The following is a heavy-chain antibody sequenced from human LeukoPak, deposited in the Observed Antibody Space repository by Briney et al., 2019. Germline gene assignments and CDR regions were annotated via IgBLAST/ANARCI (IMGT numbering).Heavy chain of an antibody. CDR3: ARGVYYYYHMDV. J-gene: IGHJ6*03. CDR2: MFTNGAS. CDR1: GGSMNSYY. Sequence: SETLSLTCRVSGGSMNSYYWSWIRQPAGRGLQWIGRMFTNGASNYNPSLKSRVTMAVDTSKNQVSLTLNSATAADTAVYYCARGVYYYYHMDVWGKGTTVTVSS. V-gene: IGHV4-4*07.